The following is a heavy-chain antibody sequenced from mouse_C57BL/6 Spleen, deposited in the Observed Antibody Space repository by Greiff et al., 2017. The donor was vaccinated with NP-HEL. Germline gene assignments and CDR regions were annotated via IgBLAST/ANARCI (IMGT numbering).Heavy chain of an antibody. J-gene: IGHJ2*01. V-gene: IGHV5-4*01. D-gene: IGHD2-3*01. CDR1: GFTFSSYA. Sequence: EVKLVESGGGLVKPGGSLKLSCAASGFTFSSYAMSWVRQTPEKRLEWVATISDGGSYTYYPDNVKGRFTISRDNAKNNLYLQMSHLKSEDTAMYYCARENDGYYGDFDYWGQGTTLTVSS. CDR3: ARENDGYYGDFDY. CDR2: ISDGGSYT.